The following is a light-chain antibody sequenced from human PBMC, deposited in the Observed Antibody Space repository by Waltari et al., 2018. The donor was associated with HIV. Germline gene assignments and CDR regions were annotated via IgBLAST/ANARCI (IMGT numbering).Light chain of an antibody. CDR3: QQYYSIPRT. V-gene: IGKV4-1*01. CDR2: WAS. J-gene: IGKJ4*01. Sequence: IVMTQSPDSLAVSLGERANITCKSGQSLFYTSNSKDFLAWYQKKPGQPPKLLVSWASIQESGVPDRFSGSGSGTDFTLTINSLQAEDVGVYYCQQYYSIPRTFGGGITVEIK. CDR1: QSLFYTSNSKDF.